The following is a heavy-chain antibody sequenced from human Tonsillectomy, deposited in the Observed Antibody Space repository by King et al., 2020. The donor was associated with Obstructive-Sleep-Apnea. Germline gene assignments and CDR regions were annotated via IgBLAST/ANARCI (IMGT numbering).Heavy chain of an antibody. CDR3: ARGTGYCSSTSCYFYYYYGMDV. Sequence: QLVQSGAEVKKPGSSVKVSCKASGGTFSSYAIRWVRQAPGQGLEWMGGIIPIFGTANYAQKFQGRVTITADESTSTAYMELSSLRSEDTAVYYCARGTGYCSSTSCYFYYYYGMDVWGQGTTVTVSS. CDR1: GGTFSSYA. V-gene: IGHV1-69*01. J-gene: IGHJ6*02. D-gene: IGHD2-2*01. CDR2: IIPIFGTA.